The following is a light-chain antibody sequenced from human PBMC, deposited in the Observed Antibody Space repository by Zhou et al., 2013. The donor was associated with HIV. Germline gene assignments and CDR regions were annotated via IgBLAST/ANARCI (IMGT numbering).Light chain of an antibody. CDR2: GAS. V-gene: IGKV3-20*01. Sequence: EIVLTQSPGTLSLSPGERATLSCRASQSVSSGYLAWYQQKPGQAPSLLIFGASSRATGIPDRFSGSGSGTDFTLTISRLEPEDFAMYYCQQHGSSPWTFGLRDQGGNQT. J-gene: IGKJ1*01. CDR3: QQHGSSPWT. CDR1: QSVSSGY.